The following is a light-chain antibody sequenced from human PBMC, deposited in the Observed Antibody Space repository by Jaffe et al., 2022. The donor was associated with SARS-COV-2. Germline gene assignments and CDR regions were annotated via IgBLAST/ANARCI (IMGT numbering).Light chain of an antibody. J-gene: IGLJ3*02. CDR2: SDA. Sequence: SYVLTQPPSVPVAPGETASITCGGVDIERKSVHWYQQKPGQSPVLVIYSDADRPSGIPERFSGSNSGNTATLTISRLEAGDEADYYCQVWDSSTGHRVFGGGTKLTVL. V-gene: IGLV3-21*04. CDR1: DIERKS. CDR3: QVWDSSTGHRV.